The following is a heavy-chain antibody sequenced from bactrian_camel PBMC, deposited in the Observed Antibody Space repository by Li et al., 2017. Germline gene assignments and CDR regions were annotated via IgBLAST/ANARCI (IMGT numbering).Heavy chain of an antibody. V-gene: IGHV3S36*01. J-gene: IGHJ4*01. Sequence: VQLVESGGGSVQAGGSLRLSCTASGFTFDELYMGWYRQAPGKGVEWVAYISSAEDTYYADSVKGRFTISRDNAKNTLYLQLSSLKTEDTAMYYCATVVPGPRWRERGQGTQVTVS. CDR1: GFTFDELY. D-gene: IGHD2*01. CDR2: ISSAEDT.